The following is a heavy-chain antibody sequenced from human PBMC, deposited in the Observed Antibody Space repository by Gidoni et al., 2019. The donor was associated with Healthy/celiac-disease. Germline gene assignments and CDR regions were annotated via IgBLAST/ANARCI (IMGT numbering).Heavy chain of an antibody. CDR2: ISGSGGST. D-gene: IGHD2-2*01. J-gene: IGHJ4*02. V-gene: IGHV3-23*01. Sequence: EVQLLESGGGLVQPGGSLRLSCAASGFPFSSYALSWVRQAPGKGLEWVSAISGSGGSTYYADSVKGRFTISRDNSKNTLYLQMNSLRAEDTAVYYCAKLGDIVVVPAAIAPPKPPDYWGQGTLVTVSS. CDR3: AKLGDIVVVPAAIAPPKPPDY. CDR1: GFPFSSYA.